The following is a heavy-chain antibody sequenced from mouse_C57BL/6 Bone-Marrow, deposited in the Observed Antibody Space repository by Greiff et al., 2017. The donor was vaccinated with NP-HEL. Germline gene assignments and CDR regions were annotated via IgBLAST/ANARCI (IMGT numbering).Heavy chain of an antibody. D-gene: IGHD1-1*01. V-gene: IGHV5-16*01. CDR2: INYDGSST. CDR1: GFTFSDYY. Sequence: EVKVVESEGGLVQPGSSMKLSCTASGFTFSDYYMAWVRQVPEKGLEWVANINYDGSSTYYLDSLKSRFIISRDNAKNILYLQMSSLKSEDTATYYCAREGMGYGSSYPFHYWGQGTTLTVSS. CDR3: AREGMGYGSSYPFHY. J-gene: IGHJ2*01.